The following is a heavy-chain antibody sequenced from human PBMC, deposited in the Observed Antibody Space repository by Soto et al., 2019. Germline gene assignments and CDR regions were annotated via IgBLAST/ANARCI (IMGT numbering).Heavy chain of an antibody. J-gene: IGHJ4*02. CDR3: TRDDSFGWTQDY. Sequence: QVQLVESGGGVVQPGRSLRLFCVVSGFTFSHYGMHWVRQAPGKGLEWVAFIWYDGSQKYYGDAVKGRFTISRDDSKNTVYLEMNSLRADDTALYYCTRDDSFGWTQDYWGQGTLVTVSS. D-gene: IGHD6-19*01. V-gene: IGHV3-33*01. CDR1: GFTFSHYG. CDR2: IWYDGSQK.